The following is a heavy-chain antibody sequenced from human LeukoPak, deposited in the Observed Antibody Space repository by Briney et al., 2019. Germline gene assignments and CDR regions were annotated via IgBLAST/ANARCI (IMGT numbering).Heavy chain of an antibody. D-gene: IGHD3-22*01. V-gene: IGHV3-9*01. J-gene: IGHJ3*02. Sequence: GGSLRLSCVASGFTCDDCAMHWVRQVPGKGLEWVSGISWNRGSVGYADSVKGRFTISRDNAKNSLYLQMNSLRAEDTALYYCAKVHGYYYDSSGYPDAFDIWGQGTMVTVSS. CDR2: ISWNRGSV. CDR3: AKVHGYYYDSSGYPDAFDI. CDR1: GFTCDDCA.